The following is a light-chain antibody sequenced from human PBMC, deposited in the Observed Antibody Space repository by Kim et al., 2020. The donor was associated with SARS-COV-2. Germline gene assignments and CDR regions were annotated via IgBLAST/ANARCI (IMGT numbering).Light chain of an antibody. CDR3: MQGTHWPLT. CDR2: KVS. V-gene: IGKV2-30*02. J-gene: IGKJ2*01. Sequence: DVVMTQSPLSLPVTLGQPASISCRSSQSLVHSDGNIYLNWFQQRPGQSPRRLISKVSNRDSGVPDRFSGSGSGTDFTLKISRVEAEDVGVYYCMQGTHWPLTFGQGTKLDI. CDR1: QSLVHSDGNIY.